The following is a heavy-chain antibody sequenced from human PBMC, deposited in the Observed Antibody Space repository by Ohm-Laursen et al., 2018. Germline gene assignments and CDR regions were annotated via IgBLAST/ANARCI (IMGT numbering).Heavy chain of an antibody. V-gene: IGHV3-23*01. J-gene: IGHJ4*02. CDR1: GFTFSSYA. CDR2: ASGGGGST. CDR3: ANNRGYSYGSGYNFDY. D-gene: IGHD5-18*01. Sequence: GSLRLSCSASGFTFSSYAMSWVRQAPGKGLEWVSAASGGGGSTYYADSVKGRFTISRDNSKSTLYLQMNSLRAEDTAVYYCANNRGYSYGSGYNFDYWGQGTLVTVSS.